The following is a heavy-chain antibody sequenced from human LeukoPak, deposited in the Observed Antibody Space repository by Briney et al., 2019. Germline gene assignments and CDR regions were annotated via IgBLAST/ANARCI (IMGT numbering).Heavy chain of an antibody. Sequence: GGSLRLSCAASGFTFSGSAMHWVRQASGKGLEWVGRIRSKANSYATAYAASVKGRFTISRDDSKNTAYLQMNSLRAEDTAVYYCARDHCRCYSFVDWGQGTLVTVSS. D-gene: IGHD2-15*01. CDR1: GFTFSGSA. CDR3: ARDHCRCYSFVD. V-gene: IGHV3-73*01. J-gene: IGHJ4*02. CDR2: IRSKANSYAT.